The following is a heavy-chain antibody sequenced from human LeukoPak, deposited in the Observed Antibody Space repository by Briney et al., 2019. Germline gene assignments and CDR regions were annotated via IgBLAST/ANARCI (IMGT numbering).Heavy chain of an antibody. J-gene: IGHJ4*02. D-gene: IGHD2-15*01. V-gene: IGHV4-38-2*01. CDR3: ARHARIVAVADPGFDY. Sequence: DLLTLTCAVFDNSISSGYYWGWIRHPPGTGLEWIGCIYHSGSTYYTPSLKSRFTTQSNTSKNPFSLKLSAGTAATAPYYYCARHARIVAVADPGFDYWGQGTLVTVSS. CDR1: DNSISSGYY. CDR2: IYHSGST.